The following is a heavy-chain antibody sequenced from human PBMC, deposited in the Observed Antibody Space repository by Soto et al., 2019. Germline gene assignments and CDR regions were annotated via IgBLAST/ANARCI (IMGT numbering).Heavy chain of an antibody. CDR3: AREPVDY. CDR2: INPSGGST. V-gene: IGHV1-46*03. J-gene: IGHJ4*02. CDR1: GYTFTYCS. Sequence: ASVKVSCKASGYTFTYCSLHWLQQAPGQGLEWMGIINPSGGSTSYAQKFQGRVTMTRDTSTSTVYMELSSLRSEDTAVYYCAREPVDYWGQGTLVTVSS.